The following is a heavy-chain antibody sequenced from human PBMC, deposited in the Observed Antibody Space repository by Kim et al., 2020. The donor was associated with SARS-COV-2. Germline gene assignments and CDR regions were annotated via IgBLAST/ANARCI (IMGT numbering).Heavy chain of an antibody. CDR1: GASVSSSDYL. Sequence: SETLFLTCTVSGASVSSSDYLWGWIRQPPGQGLEWIGDIYHTGGTIYNPSLKSRVSISVDTSKNQFSLNLNSVTAADTAMYYCARGPIMTTDYWGQGTL. CDR3: ARGPIMTTDY. CDR2: IYHTGGT. D-gene: IGHD3-16*01. J-gene: IGHJ4*02. V-gene: IGHV4-61*08.